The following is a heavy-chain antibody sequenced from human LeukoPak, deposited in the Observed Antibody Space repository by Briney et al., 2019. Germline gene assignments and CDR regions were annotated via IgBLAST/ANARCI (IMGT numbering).Heavy chain of an antibody. V-gene: IGHV1-24*01. D-gene: IGHD6-13*01. CDR2: FDPEDGET. J-gene: IGHJ4*02. CDR1: GYTLTELS. Sequence: GASVKVSCTVSGYTLTELSMHWVRQAPGKGLEWMGGFDPEDGETIYAQKFQGRATMTEDTSTDTAYMELSSLRSEDTAVYYCATERDPGSIAAAEKGFDYWGQGTLVTVSS. CDR3: ATERDPGSIAAAEKGFDY.